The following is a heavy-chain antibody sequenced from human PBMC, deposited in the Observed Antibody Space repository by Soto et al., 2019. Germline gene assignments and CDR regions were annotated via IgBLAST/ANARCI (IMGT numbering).Heavy chain of an antibody. CDR1: VGSIISYGYS. J-gene: IGHJ3*02. CDR2: IYEGGNT. Sequence: PSETLSLTCSVSVGSIISYGYSWSCIRQPPGKGLQWIGHIYEGGNTYYTPSLESRVAISTDKSKNQFSLRLSSVTAADTAVYYCVRRSPEDAFDIWGQGTMVTVSS. V-gene: IGHV4-30-2*01. CDR3: VRRSPEDAFDI.